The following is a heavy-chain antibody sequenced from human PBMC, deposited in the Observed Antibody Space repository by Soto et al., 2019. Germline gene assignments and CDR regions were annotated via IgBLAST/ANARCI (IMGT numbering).Heavy chain of an antibody. CDR2: IYYSGST. Sequence: SETLSLTCTVSGGSISSGGYYWSWIRQHPGKGLEWIGYIYYSGSTYYNPSLKSRVTISVDTSKNQFSLKLSSVTAADTAVYYCASRGPGYSYGQTFDYWGQGTLVTVSS. J-gene: IGHJ4*02. D-gene: IGHD5-18*01. V-gene: IGHV4-31*03. CDR3: ASRGPGYSYGQTFDY. CDR1: GGSISSGGYY.